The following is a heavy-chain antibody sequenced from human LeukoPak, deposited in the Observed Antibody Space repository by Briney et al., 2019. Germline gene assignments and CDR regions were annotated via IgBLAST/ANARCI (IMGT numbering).Heavy chain of an antibody. V-gene: IGHV3-20*04. CDR3: AKGGAVSSKSITMVRGTRRYYYYMDV. D-gene: IGHD3-10*01. CDR2: FNWNGGST. J-gene: IGHJ6*03. CDR1: GFTFDDYG. Sequence: RSGGSLRLSCAASGFTFDDYGLSWVRQAPGKGLEWVSGFNWNGGSTGYADSVKGRFTISRDNSKNTLYLQMNSLRAEDTAVYYCAKGGAVSSKSITMVRGTRRYYYYMDVWGKGTTVTISS.